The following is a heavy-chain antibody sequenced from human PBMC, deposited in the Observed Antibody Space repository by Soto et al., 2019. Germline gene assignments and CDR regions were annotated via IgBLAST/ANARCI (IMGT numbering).Heavy chain of an antibody. J-gene: IGHJ4*02. CDR1: GYTFTSYY. Sequence: GASVKVSCKASGYTFTSYYMHWVRQAPGQGLEWMGIINPSGGSTSYAQKFQGRVTMTRDTSASTAYMELSSLRSEDTAVYYCVGGSGSYPLGYWGQGTLVTVSS. V-gene: IGHV1-46*01. CDR3: VGGSGSYPLGY. CDR2: INPSGGST. D-gene: IGHD1-26*01.